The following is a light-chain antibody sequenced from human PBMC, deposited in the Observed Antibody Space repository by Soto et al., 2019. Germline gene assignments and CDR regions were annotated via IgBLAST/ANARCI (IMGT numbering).Light chain of an antibody. CDR2: NNN. CDR1: SSNIGSNT. J-gene: IGLJ1*01. Sequence: QSVLTQPPSASGTPGQRVTIFCSGSSSNIGSNTVNWYQQLPGTAPKLLIYNNNQRPSGVPDRLSGSKSGSSASLAISGLQSEDEADYYCAAWDDSLRSYLFGSGTKVTVL. CDR3: AAWDDSLRSYL. V-gene: IGLV1-44*01.